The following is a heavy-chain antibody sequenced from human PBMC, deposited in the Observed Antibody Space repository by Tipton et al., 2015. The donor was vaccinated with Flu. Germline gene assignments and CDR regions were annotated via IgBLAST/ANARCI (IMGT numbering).Heavy chain of an antibody. CDR1: GFTFSSYW. CDR2: IKQDGSEK. V-gene: IGHV3-7*01. Sequence: SLRLSCAASGFTFSSYWMSWVRQALGKGLEWVANIKQDGSEKYYVDSVKGRFTISRDNAKNSLYLQMNSLRAEDTAVYYCARRGLAGSSSWYVDWFDPWGQGTLVTVSS. CDR3: ARRGLAGSSSWYVDWFDP. J-gene: IGHJ5*02. D-gene: IGHD6-13*01.